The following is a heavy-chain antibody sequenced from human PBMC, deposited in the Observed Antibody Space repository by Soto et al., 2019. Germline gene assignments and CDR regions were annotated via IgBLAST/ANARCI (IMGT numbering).Heavy chain of an antibody. J-gene: IGHJ6*02. D-gene: IGHD2-15*01. V-gene: IGHV1-46*01. Sequence: ASVKVSCKASGYTFTSYYMHWVRQAPGQGLEWMGLINASGGRTTYAQKFLGRVSMSRDTSTSTVYMELSSLRSEDTAVYFCAREECSGGSCYSGGYGMDVWGQGTTVTVSS. CDR1: GYTFTSYY. CDR2: INASGGRT. CDR3: AREECSGGSCYSGGYGMDV.